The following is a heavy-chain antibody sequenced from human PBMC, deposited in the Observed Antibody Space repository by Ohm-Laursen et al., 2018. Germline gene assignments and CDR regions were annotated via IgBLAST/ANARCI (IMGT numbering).Heavy chain of an antibody. J-gene: IGHJ4*02. CDR2: IYSGGST. Sequence: SLRLSCTASGFTVSRNYMSWVRQAPGKGLEWVSVIYSGGSTYYADSVKGRFTISRDNSKNTLYLQMNSLRAEDTAVYYCAAVEEATVTLSFDYWGRGTLVTVSS. V-gene: IGHV3-53*01. CDR3: AAVEEATVTLSFDY. CDR1: GFTVSRNY. D-gene: IGHD4-17*01.